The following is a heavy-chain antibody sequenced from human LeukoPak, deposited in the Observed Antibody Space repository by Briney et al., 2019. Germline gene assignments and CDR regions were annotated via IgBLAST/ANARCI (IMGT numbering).Heavy chain of an antibody. Sequence: ASVKVSCKASGYTFTSYAMNWVRQAPGQGLEWKGWINTNTGNPTYAQGFTGRFVFSLDTSVSTAYLQISSLKAEDTAVYYCARSGFGDGYNLSNDYWGQGTLVTVSS. CDR1: GYTFTSYA. CDR2: INTNTGNP. V-gene: IGHV7-4-1*02. J-gene: IGHJ4*02. CDR3: ARSGFGDGYNLSNDY. D-gene: IGHD5-24*01.